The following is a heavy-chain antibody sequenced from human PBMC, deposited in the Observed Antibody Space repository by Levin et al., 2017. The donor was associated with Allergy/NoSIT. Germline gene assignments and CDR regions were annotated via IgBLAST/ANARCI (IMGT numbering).Heavy chain of an antibody. J-gene: IGHJ3*02. D-gene: IGHD3-10*01. V-gene: IGHV3-9*01. CDR2: ISWNSGSI. Sequence: SCAASGFTLDDYAMHWVRQAPGKGLEWVSGISWNSGSIGYADSVKGRFTISRDNAKNSLYLQMNSLRTEDTALYYCARDNIGLPDAFDIWGQGTMVIVSS. CDR3: ARDNIGLPDAFDI. CDR1: GFTLDDYA.